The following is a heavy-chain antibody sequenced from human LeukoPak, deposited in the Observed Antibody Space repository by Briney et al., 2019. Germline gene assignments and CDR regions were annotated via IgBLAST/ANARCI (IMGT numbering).Heavy chain of an antibody. CDR3: ARVTMIVVVNWFDP. CDR2: INHSGST. CDR1: GGSFSGYY. D-gene: IGHD3-22*01. V-gene: IGHV4-34*01. J-gene: IGHJ5*02. Sequence: SEALSLTCAVYGGSFSGYYWSWIRQPPGKGLEWIGEINHSGSTNYNPSLKSRVTISVDTSKNQFSLKLSSVTAADTAVYYCARVTMIVVVNWFDPWGQGTLVTVSS.